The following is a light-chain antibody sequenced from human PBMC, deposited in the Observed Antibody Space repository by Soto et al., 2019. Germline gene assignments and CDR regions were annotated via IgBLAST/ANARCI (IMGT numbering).Light chain of an antibody. Sequence: EIVLTQSPGTLSSSPGERATLSCRASQSLDNRYFAWYQHKPGQAPRLLIYATSSRATGIPDRFGGSGSGTDFTRTINRLEPEDFAVYYCQQYFASSWTFGQGTTVDIK. CDR1: QSLDNRY. V-gene: IGKV3-20*01. CDR3: QQYFASSWT. J-gene: IGKJ1*01. CDR2: ATS.